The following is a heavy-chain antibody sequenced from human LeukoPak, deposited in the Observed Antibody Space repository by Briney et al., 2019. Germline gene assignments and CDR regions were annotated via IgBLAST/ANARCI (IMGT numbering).Heavy chain of an antibody. Sequence: GGSLRLSCAASGFTLSNHWMYWVRQAPGKGLVWVSRINIDGRDTKYADSVKGRFIISRDNSKNTLFLQMNSLRAEDTAVYYCAKSALDFYDSGGYSIYFDYWGQGILVTVSS. CDR2: INIDGRDT. V-gene: IGHV3-74*01. CDR1: GFTLSNHW. D-gene: IGHD3-22*01. CDR3: AKSALDFYDSGGYSIYFDY. J-gene: IGHJ4*02.